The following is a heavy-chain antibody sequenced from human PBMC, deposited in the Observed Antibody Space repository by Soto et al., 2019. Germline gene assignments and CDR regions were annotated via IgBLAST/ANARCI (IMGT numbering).Heavy chain of an antibody. Sequence: QVQLVQSGAEVKKPGSSVKVSCKTSGGTFSSDAINWVRQAPGQGLEWMGGIIPMFDPPNYTQKFQGRVTITADESTSTVYMKLSSLRSEETAIYYCAGGNWNRRWGDCDYGCQGTLVTVSS. CDR3: AGGNWNRRWGDCDY. CDR2: IIPMFDPP. CDR1: GGTFSSDA. D-gene: IGHD1-1*01. V-gene: IGHV1-69*01. J-gene: IGHJ4*02.